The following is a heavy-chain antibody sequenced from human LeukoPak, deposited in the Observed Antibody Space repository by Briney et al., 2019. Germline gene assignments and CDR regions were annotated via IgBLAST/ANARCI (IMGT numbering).Heavy chain of an antibody. CDR3: ARGTVQMGMGERFFDF. J-gene: IGHJ4*02. Sequence: SETLSLTCSVSGGAINTYYWTWIRLSPGKGLDWIGYVYYSGTTNYNPSLKSRVSMSVDTSRNQFSLRLSSVTAADTAIYYCARGTVQMGMGERFFDFWGQGTLVTVSS. V-gene: IGHV4-59*01. CDR2: VYYSGTT. CDR1: GGAINTYY. D-gene: IGHD3-16*01.